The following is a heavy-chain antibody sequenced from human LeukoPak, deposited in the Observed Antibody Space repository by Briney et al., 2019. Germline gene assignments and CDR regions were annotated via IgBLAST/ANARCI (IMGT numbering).Heavy chain of an antibody. CDR2: IWYDGSNK. CDR1: GFTFSSYG. V-gene: IGHV3-33*01. D-gene: IGHD3-3*01. CDR3: ARDGYYDFWSATSGGVFQH. Sequence: GRSLRLSCAASGFTFSSYGMHWVRQAPGKGLEWVAVIWYDGSNKYYADSVKGRFTISRDNSKNTLYLQMNSLRAEDTAVYYCARDGYYDFWSATSGGVFQHWGQGTLVTVSS. J-gene: IGHJ1*01.